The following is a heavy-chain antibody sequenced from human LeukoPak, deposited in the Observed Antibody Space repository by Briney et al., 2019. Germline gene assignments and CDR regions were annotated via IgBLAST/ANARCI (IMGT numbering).Heavy chain of an antibody. V-gene: IGHV4-30-2*01. Sequence: PSQTLSLTCAVSGSSISSGGYSWSWIRQPPGKGLEWIGYIYHSGSTYYNPSLKSRVTISVDRSKNQFSLKLSSVTAADTAVYYCASARYYDFWSGSPTARFDYWGQGTLVTVSS. CDR1: GSSISSGGYS. D-gene: IGHD3-3*01. CDR2: IYHSGST. J-gene: IGHJ4*02. CDR3: ASARYYDFWSGSPTARFDY.